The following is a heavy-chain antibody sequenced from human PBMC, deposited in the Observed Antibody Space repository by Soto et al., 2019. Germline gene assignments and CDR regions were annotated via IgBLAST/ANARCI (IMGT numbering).Heavy chain of an antibody. Sequence: QVQLQESGPGLVKPSQTLSLTCTVSGASVSSGLYFWNWIRQLPGKALQWLGHVHPNGNIYYTPSLQSRFTISMDTSNNQVSLQLNSVTVVDTAVYYCVRGSEPYKCGFWGQGALVTVSS. CDR2: VHPNGNI. D-gene: IGHD6-25*01. CDR1: GASVSSGLYF. CDR3: VRGSEPYKCGF. V-gene: IGHV4-31*03. J-gene: IGHJ4*02.